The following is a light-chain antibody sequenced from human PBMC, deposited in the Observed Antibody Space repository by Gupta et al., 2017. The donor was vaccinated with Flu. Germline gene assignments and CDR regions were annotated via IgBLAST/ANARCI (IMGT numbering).Light chain of an antibody. CDR3: CSYAGAYTWV. V-gene: IGLV2-11*01. J-gene: IGLJ3*02. Sequence: QSAFTQPRSVSGSPGQSVTISCTGTNSDVGGYNYVSWCQQHPGKAPKLIIYDVSKRPSGVPDRFSGSKSGNTASLTISGLQAEDEADYYCCSYAGAYTWVFGGGTKLTVL. CDR2: DVS. CDR1: NSDVGGYNY.